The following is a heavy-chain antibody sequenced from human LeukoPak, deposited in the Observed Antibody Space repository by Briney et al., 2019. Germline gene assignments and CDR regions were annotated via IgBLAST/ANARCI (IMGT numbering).Heavy chain of an antibody. CDR3: TKWGDYDGSTGYYDSDY. J-gene: IGHJ4*02. V-gene: IGHV3-23*01. D-gene: IGHD3-9*01. Sequence: AGASLGLSCAASGFTFRNYAMSWVRQAPGKGLEWVSAIVGNGVSTYYADSVQGRFTISRDNSKNTLYLQMNSLRAEDTALYYCTKWGDYDGSTGYYDSDYWGQGTLVTVSS. CDR1: GFTFRNYA. CDR2: IVGNGVST.